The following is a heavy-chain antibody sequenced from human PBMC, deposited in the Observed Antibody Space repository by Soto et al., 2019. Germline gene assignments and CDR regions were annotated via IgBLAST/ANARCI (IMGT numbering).Heavy chain of an antibody. CDR3: ARAGDTVDAFDI. Sequence: EVQLVESGGGLVQPGGSLRLSCAASGFTFSSYEMNWVHQAPGKGLEWVSYISSSGSTIYYADSVKGRFTISRDNAKNSLYLQMNSLRAEDTAVYYCARAGDTVDAFDIWGQGTLVTVSS. CDR1: GFTFSSYE. D-gene: IGHD4-17*01. CDR2: ISSSGSTI. V-gene: IGHV3-48*03. J-gene: IGHJ3*02.